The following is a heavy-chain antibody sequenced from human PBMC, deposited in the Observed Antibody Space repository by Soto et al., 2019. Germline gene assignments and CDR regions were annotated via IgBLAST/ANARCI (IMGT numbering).Heavy chain of an antibody. Sequence: ASVKVSCKASGYTFTSYGISWVRQAPGQGLEWMGWISAYNGNTNYAQKLQGRVTMTTDTSTSTAYMELRSLRSDDTAVYYCASRRWESGYRSSWLDYGMDVWGQGNTVTVSS. CDR1: GYTFTSYG. D-gene: IGHD6-13*01. CDR2: ISAYNGNT. V-gene: IGHV1-18*01. J-gene: IGHJ6*02. CDR3: ASRRWESGYRSSWLDYGMDV.